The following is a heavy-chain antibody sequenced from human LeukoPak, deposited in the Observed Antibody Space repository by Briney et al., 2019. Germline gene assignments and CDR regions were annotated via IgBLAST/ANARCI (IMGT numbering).Heavy chain of an antibody. CDR1: GGSISSGGYS. D-gene: IGHD6-19*01. Sequence: SQTLSLTCAVSGGSISSGGYSWSWIRQPPGKGLEWIGYIYRSGSTYYNPSLKSRVTISVDRSKNQFSLKLSSVTAADTAVYYCARGGIAVAGNIDYWGQGTLVTVSS. V-gene: IGHV4-30-2*01. CDR2: IYRSGST. J-gene: IGHJ4*02. CDR3: ARGGIAVAGNIDY.